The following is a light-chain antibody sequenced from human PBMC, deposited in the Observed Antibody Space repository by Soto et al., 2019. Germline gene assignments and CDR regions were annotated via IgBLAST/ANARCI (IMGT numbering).Light chain of an antibody. J-gene: IGKJ5*01. Sequence: DIQMTQSPSTLSASLGDRVTITCRASQSIGRFLAWYQHQPGKAPKLLIYDASTLESGVPSRFSGTGSGTDFTLTITSLQPEDFATYYCQQSYGTPITFGQGTRLEIK. CDR1: QSIGRF. CDR3: QQSYGTPIT. CDR2: DAS. V-gene: IGKV1-39*01.